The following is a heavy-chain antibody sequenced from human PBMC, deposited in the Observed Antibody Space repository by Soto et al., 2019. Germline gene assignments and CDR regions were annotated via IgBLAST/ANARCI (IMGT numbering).Heavy chain of an antibody. D-gene: IGHD3-3*01. CDR2: ISYDGSNK. CDR3: ARDKRDLRFLEWSYYFDY. CDR1: GFTFSSYA. J-gene: IGHJ4*02. V-gene: IGHV3-30-3*01. Sequence: QVQLVESGGGVVQPGRSLRLSCAASGFTFSSYALHWVRQAPGKGLEWVALISYDGSNKYYADSVKGRFTISRDNSKNPLYLQMNSLRAEDTAVYYCARDKRDLRFLEWSYYFDYWGQGTLVTVSS.